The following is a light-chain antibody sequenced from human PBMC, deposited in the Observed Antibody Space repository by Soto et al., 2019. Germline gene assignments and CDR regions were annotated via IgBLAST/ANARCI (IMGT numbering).Light chain of an antibody. CDR3: QSYDSSLSGSV. Sequence: QPVLTQPPSVSGAPGQRVTISCTGSSSNIGAGYDVHWYQQLPGTAPKFLIYGNNNRPSGVPDRFSGSKSGTSASLAITGLQAEDEADYYCQSYDSSLSGSVFGGGTKLTVL. CDR1: SSNIGAGYD. CDR2: GNN. V-gene: IGLV1-40*01. J-gene: IGLJ3*02.